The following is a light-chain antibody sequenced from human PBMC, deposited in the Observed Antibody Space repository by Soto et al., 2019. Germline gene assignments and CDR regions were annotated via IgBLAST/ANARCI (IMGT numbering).Light chain of an antibody. CDR2: GDT. Sequence: QSPLKQAPCVSGAPGQRFTISRTRSNSNSGADYAVHWYQRLPGTAPKVVLAGDTSRPSGVPDRFSGSTYGASASLAITGLQAEDEADYYCESYDSRLSGYAFGTGTKVTVL. CDR3: ESYDSRLSGYA. V-gene: IGLV1-40*03. CDR1: NSNSGADYA. J-gene: IGLJ1*01.